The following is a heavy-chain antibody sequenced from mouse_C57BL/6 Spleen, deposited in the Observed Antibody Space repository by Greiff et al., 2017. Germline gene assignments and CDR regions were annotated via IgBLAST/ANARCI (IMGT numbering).Heavy chain of an antibody. J-gene: IGHJ1*03. CDR1: GYTFTSYW. V-gene: IGHV1-7*01. D-gene: IGHD1-1*01. Sequence: VQLQQSGAELAKPGASVKLSCKASGYTFTSYWMHWVKQRPGQGLEWIGYINPSSGYTKYNQKFKDKATLTADKSSSTAYMQLSSLTYKNAAVYYGANNSGISYWDLDVGGTGTTVTVPS. CDR3: ANNSGISYWDLDV. CDR2: INPSSGYT.